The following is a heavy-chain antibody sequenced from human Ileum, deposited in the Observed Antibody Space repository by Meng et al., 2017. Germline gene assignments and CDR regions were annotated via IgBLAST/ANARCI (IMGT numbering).Heavy chain of an antibody. CDR2: FFYGGSP. CDR1: GGSISNSRYY. CDR3: ARDQDILGSNAFDM. J-gene: IGHJ3*02. Sequence: SETLSLTCAVSGGSISNSRYYWGWFRQPPGKGLEWIGSFFYGGSPFYTPSLKSRVTILEDTSKNQFSLSLTSVTAADTAVYYCARDQDILGSNAFDMWGHGTMVTVSS. V-gene: IGHV4-39*07. D-gene: IGHD5-12*01.